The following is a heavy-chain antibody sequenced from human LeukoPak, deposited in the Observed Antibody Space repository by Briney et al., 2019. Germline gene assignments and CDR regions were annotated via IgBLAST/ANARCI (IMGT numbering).Heavy chain of an antibody. CDR3: AKEDLRYYYMDV. V-gene: IGHV3-30*02. J-gene: IGHJ6*03. Sequence: GGSLRLSCEASGFTFSSYGMHWVRRAPGKGLEWVAFIRYDGDNKYYADSVKGRFTISRDNSKNTLYLQINSLRAEDTAVYYCAKEDLRYYYMDVWGKGTTVTVSS. CDR2: IRYDGDNK. CDR1: GFTFSSYG.